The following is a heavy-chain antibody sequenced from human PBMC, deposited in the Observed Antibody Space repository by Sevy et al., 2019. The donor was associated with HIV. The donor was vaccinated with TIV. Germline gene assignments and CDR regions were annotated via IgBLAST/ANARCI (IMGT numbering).Heavy chain of an antibody. CDR2: IHSDNTT. Sequence: GGSPRLSCAASGFTVNSNYMTWVRQAPGKGLEGVSVIHSDNTTYHADSVKDRFTISRDNSKNTLYLHMSSLRAEDTAVYYCARGKSGYDYALNYWGQGTLVTVSS. V-gene: IGHV3-66*01. J-gene: IGHJ4*02. D-gene: IGHD5-12*01. CDR3: ARGKSGYDYALNY. CDR1: GFTVNSNY.